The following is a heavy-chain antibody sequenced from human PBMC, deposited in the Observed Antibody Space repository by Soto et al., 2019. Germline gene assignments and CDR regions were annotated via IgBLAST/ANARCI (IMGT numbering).Heavy chain of an antibody. D-gene: IGHD3-22*01. J-gene: IGHJ3*02. Sequence: QVQLVQSGAEVKKPGASVKVSCKASGYTFTGYYMHWVRQAPGQGLEWMGWINPNSGGTNYAQKVQGWVTMTRDTSISTAYMELSRLRSDDTAVYYCARGSYYYDSSGYYLGNDAFDIWGQGTMVTVSS. CDR3: ARGSYYYDSSGYYLGNDAFDI. CDR2: INPNSGGT. CDR1: GYTFTGYY. V-gene: IGHV1-2*04.